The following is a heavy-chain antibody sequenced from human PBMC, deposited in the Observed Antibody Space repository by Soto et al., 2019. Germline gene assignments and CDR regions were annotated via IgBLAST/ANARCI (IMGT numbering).Heavy chain of an antibody. CDR3: AREKVGANDY. V-gene: IGHV1-8*01. Sequence: QVQLVQSGAEVKKPGASVKVSCKASGYTFTSYDIHWVRQATGQGLEWMGWMNPNSGNTGDAQTFQGRVSMTRNTYISTAYMELSRLRSDDTAVYSCAREKVGANDYWGQGTLVTVSS. D-gene: IGHD1-26*01. CDR2: MNPNSGNT. J-gene: IGHJ4*02. CDR1: GYTFTSYD.